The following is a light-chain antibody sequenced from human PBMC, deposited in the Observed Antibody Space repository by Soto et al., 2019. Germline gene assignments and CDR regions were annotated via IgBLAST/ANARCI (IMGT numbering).Light chain of an antibody. CDR3: MQCTHWPPYT. CDR2: QVS. Sequence: DVVMTQSPLSLPVTLGQPASISCRSSQSLAYSDGNTYLNWFHQRPGQSPRRLIYQVSNRDSGVPDRFSGSGSGTDFTLKISRVEADDVGVYYCMQCTHWPPYTFGQGTKLEIK. J-gene: IGKJ2*01. V-gene: IGKV2-30*01. CDR1: QSLAYSDGNTY.